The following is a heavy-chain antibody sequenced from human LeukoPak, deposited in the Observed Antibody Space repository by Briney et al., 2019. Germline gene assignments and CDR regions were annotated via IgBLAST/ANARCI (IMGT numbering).Heavy chain of an antibody. CDR1: GYTFTSYY. CDR2: INPSGGST. J-gene: IGHJ4*02. V-gene: IGHV1-46*01. Sequence: ASVKVSCKASGYTFTSYYMHWVRQAPGQGLEWMGIINPSGGSTSYAQKFQGRVTMTRDTSTSTVYMELSSLRSEDTVVYYCARPQNYDSSGYYFDYWGQGTLVTVSS. D-gene: IGHD3-22*01. CDR3: ARPQNYDSSGYYFDY.